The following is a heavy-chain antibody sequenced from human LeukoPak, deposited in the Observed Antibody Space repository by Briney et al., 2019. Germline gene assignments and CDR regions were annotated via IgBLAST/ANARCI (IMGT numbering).Heavy chain of an antibody. Sequence: SETLSLTCTVSGGSISSYYWSWIRQPPGKGLEWIGEINHSGSTNYNPSLKSRVTISVDTSKNQFSLKLSSVTAADTAVYYCARGLRRITMVRGPKGWFDPWGQGTLVTVSS. V-gene: IGHV4-34*01. CDR2: INHSGST. CDR3: ARGLRRITMVRGPKGWFDP. CDR1: GGSISSYY. J-gene: IGHJ5*02. D-gene: IGHD3-10*01.